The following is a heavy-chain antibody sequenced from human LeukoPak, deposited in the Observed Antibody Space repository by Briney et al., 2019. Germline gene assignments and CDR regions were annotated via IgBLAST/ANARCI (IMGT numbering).Heavy chain of an antibody. V-gene: IGHV4-4*02. CDR1: GGSISSSNW. D-gene: IGHD4-17*01. J-gene: IGHJ6*03. CDR2: IYHSGST. Sequence: SSETLSLTCAVSGGSISSSNWWSWVRQPPGKGLEWIGEIYHSGSTNYNPSLKSRVTISVDKSKNQFSLKLSSVTAADTAVYYCASVNDYGDPLPRYMDVWGKGTAVTVSS. CDR3: ASVNDYGDPLPRYMDV.